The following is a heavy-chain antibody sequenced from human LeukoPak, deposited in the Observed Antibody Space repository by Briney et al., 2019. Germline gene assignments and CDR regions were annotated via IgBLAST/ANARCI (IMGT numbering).Heavy chain of an antibody. Sequence: SETMSLTCTVSGGSISSYYWSWIRQPPGKGLEWIGYIYYSGSTNYNPSLKSRVTISVDTSKNQFSLKLSSGTAADTAVYYCATGGAKSAAMTYWGQGTLVTVSS. CDR2: IYYSGST. V-gene: IGHV4-59*01. CDR1: GGSISSYY. D-gene: IGHD2-2*01. CDR3: ATGGAKSAAMTY. J-gene: IGHJ4*02.